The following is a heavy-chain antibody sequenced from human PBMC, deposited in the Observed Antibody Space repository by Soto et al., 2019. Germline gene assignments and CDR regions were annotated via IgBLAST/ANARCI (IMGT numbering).Heavy chain of an antibody. CDR3: ARDGVEVRYFDWSGQRNWFDP. Sequence: QVQLVQSGAEVKKPGSSVKVSCKASGGTFSSYAISWVRQAPGQGLEWMGGIIPIFGTANYAQKFQGRVTITADKSTSTAYMELSSLRSEDTAVYYCARDGVEVRYFDWSGQRNWFDPWGQGTLVTVSS. J-gene: IGHJ5*02. CDR2: IIPIFGTA. CDR1: GGTFSSYA. D-gene: IGHD3-9*01. V-gene: IGHV1-69*06.